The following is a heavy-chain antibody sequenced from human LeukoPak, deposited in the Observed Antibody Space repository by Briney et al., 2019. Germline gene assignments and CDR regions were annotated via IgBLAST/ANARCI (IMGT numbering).Heavy chain of an antibody. Sequence: SETLSLTCTVSGGSISSYYWSWIRQPPGKGLEWIGYIYYSGSTNYNPSLKSQVTISVDTSKNQFSLKLSSVTAADTAVYYCARHVQVGATNWFDPWGQGTLVTVSS. D-gene: IGHD1-26*01. J-gene: IGHJ5*02. CDR3: ARHVQVGATNWFDP. CDR1: GGSISSYY. CDR2: IYYSGST. V-gene: IGHV4-59*08.